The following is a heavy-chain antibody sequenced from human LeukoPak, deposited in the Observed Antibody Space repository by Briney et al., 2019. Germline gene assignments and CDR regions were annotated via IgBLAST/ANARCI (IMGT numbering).Heavy chain of an antibody. V-gene: IGHV3-23*01. J-gene: IGHJ4*02. CDR1: GFTFSSYA. CDR3: AKDMSGSSGWPYYFDC. CDR2: ISGSGGST. Sequence: GGSLRLSCAASGFTFSSYAMSWVHQAPGKGLEWVSAISGSGGSTYYADSVKGRFTISRDNSKNTLYLQMNSLRAEDTAVYYCAKDMSGSSGWPYYFDCWGQGTLVTVSS. D-gene: IGHD6-19*01.